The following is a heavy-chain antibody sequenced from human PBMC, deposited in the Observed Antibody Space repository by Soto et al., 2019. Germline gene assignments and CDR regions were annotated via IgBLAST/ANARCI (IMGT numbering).Heavy chain of an antibody. CDR2: IYYSGST. Sequence: QVQLQESGPGLVKPSQTLSLTCTVSGGSISSGGYYWSWIRQHPGKGLEWIGYIYYSGSTYCNPSLKSRVTISVDTSKNQFSLKLSSVTAADTAVYYCARVAPYPPYWYFDLWGRGTLVTVSS. D-gene: IGHD2-21*01. CDR3: ARVAPYPPYWYFDL. CDR1: GGSISSGGYY. J-gene: IGHJ2*01. V-gene: IGHV4-31*03.